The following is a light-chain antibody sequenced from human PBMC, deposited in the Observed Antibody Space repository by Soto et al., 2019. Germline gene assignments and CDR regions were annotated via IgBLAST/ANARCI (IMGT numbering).Light chain of an antibody. CDR3: QEYNGDSGLT. CDR1: QNIRSW. Sequence: DIQMTQSPSTVSASIGDRVTITCRASQNIRSWVAWYQQKPGKATELLIYSASGLETGVPSRFSGSGFGTEFTLTISSLHPEDFATDYYQEYNGDSGLTFGGGTKVEIK. J-gene: IGKJ4*01. V-gene: IGKV1-5*03. CDR2: SAS.